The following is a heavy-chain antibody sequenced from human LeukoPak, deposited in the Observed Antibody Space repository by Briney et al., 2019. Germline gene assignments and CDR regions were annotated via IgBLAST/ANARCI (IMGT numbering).Heavy chain of an antibody. CDR1: GGSISSSNYY. CDR2: IDYNEIT. CDR3: ARSGGYGDYSEKSSLLH. J-gene: IGHJ4*02. V-gene: IGHV4-39*07. Sequence: PSETLSLTCTVSGGSISSSNYYWGWIRQPPGKGLEWIGNIDYNEITYYNPSLKSRVTISVDTSKNQFSLKLSSVTAADTAVYYCARSGGYGDYSEKSSLLHWGQGTLVTVSS. D-gene: IGHD4-17*01.